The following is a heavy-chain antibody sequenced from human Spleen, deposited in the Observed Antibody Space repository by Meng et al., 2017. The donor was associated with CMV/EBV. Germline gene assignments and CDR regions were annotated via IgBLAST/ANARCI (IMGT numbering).Heavy chain of an antibody. D-gene: IGHD6-19*01. Sequence: HRQGSGPGLVKPAETLSLTCTVSGGSISSSSYYWGWIRQPPGKGLEWIGSIYYSGSTYYNPSLKSRVTISVDTSKNQFSLKLSSVTAADTAVYYCARVAGTHPDYWGQGTLVTVSS. J-gene: IGHJ4*02. CDR3: ARVAGTHPDY. V-gene: IGHV4-39*07. CDR1: GGSISSSSYY. CDR2: IYYSGST.